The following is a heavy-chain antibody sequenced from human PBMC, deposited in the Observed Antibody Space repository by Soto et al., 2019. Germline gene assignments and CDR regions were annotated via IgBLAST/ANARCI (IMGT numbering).Heavy chain of an antibody. D-gene: IGHD2-8*01. CDR3: ARDRVSGPVDAFDI. CDR2: ISSSGSFI. V-gene: IGHV3-11*01. Sequence: GGSLRLSCAASGFTFSHYYISWIRQAPGKGLEWVSYISSSGSFIFYADSVKGRFTISRDNAKNSLYLQMNSLRAEDTAVYYCARDRVSGPVDAFDIWGQGTMVTVSS. CDR1: GFTFSHYY. J-gene: IGHJ3*02.